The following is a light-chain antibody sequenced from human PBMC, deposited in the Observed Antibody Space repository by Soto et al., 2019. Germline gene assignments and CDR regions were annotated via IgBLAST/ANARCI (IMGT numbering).Light chain of an antibody. Sequence: DIQMTQSPSSLSASVGDRVTMTFQASQDISNYLNWYQQKPGKAPKLLIYAASSLQSGVPSRFSGSGSGTEFTLTISSLQPDDFATYYCQQYNSLMYTFGQGT. CDR1: QDISNY. CDR3: QQYNSLMYT. J-gene: IGKJ2*01. CDR2: AAS. V-gene: IGKV1-16*01.